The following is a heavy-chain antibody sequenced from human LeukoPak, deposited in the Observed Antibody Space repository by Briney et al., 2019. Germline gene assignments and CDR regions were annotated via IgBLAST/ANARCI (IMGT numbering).Heavy chain of an antibody. CDR2: IYSGGST. CDR1: GFTVSSSY. CDR3: ARGPNGDPIQNYGMDV. Sequence: GGSPRLSCAASGFTVSSSYMSWVRQAPGKGLEWVSVIYSGGSTYYADSVKGRFTISRDNSKNTLYLQMNSLRAEDTAVYYCARGPNGDPIQNYGMDVWGQGTTVTVSS. V-gene: IGHV3-53*01. D-gene: IGHD4-17*01. J-gene: IGHJ6*02.